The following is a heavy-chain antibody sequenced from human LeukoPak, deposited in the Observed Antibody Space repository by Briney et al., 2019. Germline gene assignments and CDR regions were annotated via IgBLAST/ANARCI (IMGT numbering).Heavy chain of an antibody. Sequence: SETLSLTCTVSGGSISSYYWSWIRQPPGKGLEWIGYIYYSGRTNYNPSLKSRVTISVDTSKNQFSLKLSSVTAADTAVYYCARANYDILTGYYGYYYYYGMDVWGQGATVTVSS. CDR1: GGSISSYY. CDR2: IYYSGRT. V-gene: IGHV4-59*01. D-gene: IGHD3-9*01. CDR3: ARANYDILTGYYGYYYYYGMDV. J-gene: IGHJ6*02.